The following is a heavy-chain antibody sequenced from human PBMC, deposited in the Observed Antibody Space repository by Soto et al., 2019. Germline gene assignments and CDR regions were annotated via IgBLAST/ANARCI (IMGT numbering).Heavy chain of an antibody. CDR2: IYYSGST. V-gene: IGHV4-59*01. CDR3: ARDRFYSSGWFDD. Sequence: SETLSLTCTVSGGSISSYYWSWIRQPPGKGLEWIGYIYYSGSTNYNPSLKSRVTISVDTSKNQFSLKLSSVTAADTAVYYCARDRFYSSGWFDDWGQGTLVTVSS. CDR1: GGSISSYY. J-gene: IGHJ4*02. D-gene: IGHD6-19*01.